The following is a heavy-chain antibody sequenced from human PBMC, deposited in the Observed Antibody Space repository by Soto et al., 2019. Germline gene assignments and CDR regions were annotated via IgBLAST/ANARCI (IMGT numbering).Heavy chain of an antibody. CDR3: ARQRPTDGRWEFANYYGMDV. V-gene: IGHV1-46*01. J-gene: IGHJ6*02. CDR2: INPSGGST. D-gene: IGHD1-26*01. Sequence: ASVKVSCKASGYTFTSYYMHWVRQAPGQGLEWMGIINPSGGSTSYAQKYQGRVTMTRDTSTSTVYMELSSLRSEDTAVYYCARQRPTDGRWEFANYYGMDVWGQGTPVTVS. CDR1: GYTFTSYY.